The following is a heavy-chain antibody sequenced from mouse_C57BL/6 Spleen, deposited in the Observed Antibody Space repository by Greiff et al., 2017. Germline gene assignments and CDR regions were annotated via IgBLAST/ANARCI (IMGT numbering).Heavy chain of an antibody. CDR3: TDYYGNLDY. Sequence: EVMLVESGGGLVQPGGSMKLSCVASGFTFSNYWMNWVRQSPEKGLEWVAQIRLKSDNYATHYAESVKGRFTISRDDSKSSVYLQMNNLRAEDTGIYYCTDYYGNLDYWGQGTTLTVSS. CDR1: GFTFSNYW. V-gene: IGHV6-3*01. J-gene: IGHJ2*01. D-gene: IGHD2-1*01. CDR2: IRLKSDNYAT.